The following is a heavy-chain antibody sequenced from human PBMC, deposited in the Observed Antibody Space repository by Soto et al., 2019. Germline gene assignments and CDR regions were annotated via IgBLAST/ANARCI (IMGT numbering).Heavy chain of an antibody. CDR1: GFTFSSHW. CDR3: ARGVPNCSSSSCYFDF. V-gene: IGHV3-74*01. Sequence: GGSLRLSCAASGFTFSSHWMNWVRQAPGKGLVWVSRISGDGRTTSHADSVKGRFTISRDNAKNTLYLQMNSLRVEDTAVYYCARGVPNCSSSSCYFDFWCQGILVTVSS. D-gene: IGHD2-2*01. J-gene: IGHJ4*02. CDR2: ISGDGRTT.